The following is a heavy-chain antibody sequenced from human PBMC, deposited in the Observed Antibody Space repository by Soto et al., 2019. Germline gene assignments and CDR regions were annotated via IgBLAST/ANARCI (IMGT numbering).Heavy chain of an antibody. D-gene: IGHD5-12*01. J-gene: IGHJ4*02. CDR2: ISSSGSTI. CDR1: GFTFSDYY. Sequence: QVQLVESGGGLVKPGGSLRLSCAAAGFTFSDYYMSWIRQAPGKGLEWVSYISSSGSTIYYADSVKGRFTISRDNAKNSLYLQINSLRDEDTAVYYCARIFLHWRLSEYSGYVSHWGQGTLVTVSS. CDR3: ARIFLHWRLSEYSGYVSH. V-gene: IGHV3-11*01.